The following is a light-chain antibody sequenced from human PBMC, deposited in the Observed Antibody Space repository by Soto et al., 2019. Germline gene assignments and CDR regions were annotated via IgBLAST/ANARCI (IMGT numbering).Light chain of an antibody. CDR2: DAS. CDR3: QQRSNWRTIT. J-gene: IGKJ5*01. Sequence: EIVLTQSPATLSLSPGERATLSCRASQSVSSYLAWYQQKPGQAPRLLIYDASNRATGIPARFSGSGSGTDFTLTISSLEPEDFAVCYWQQRSNWRTITFGQGTRLEIK. CDR1: QSVSSY. V-gene: IGKV3-11*01.